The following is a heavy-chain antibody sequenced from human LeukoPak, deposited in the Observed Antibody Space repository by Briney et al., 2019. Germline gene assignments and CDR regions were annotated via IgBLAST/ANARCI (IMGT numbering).Heavy chain of an antibody. CDR3: ASTSGWYEPIDY. CDR1: GYTFTGYY. D-gene: IGHD6-19*01. Sequence: SFKASGYTFTGYYMHWVRQAPGKGLEWVAVIWYDGSNKYYADSVKGRFTISRDNSKNTLYLQMNSLRAEDTAVYYCASTSGWYEPIDYWGQGTLVTVSS. J-gene: IGHJ4*02. V-gene: IGHV3-33*01. CDR2: IWYDGSNK.